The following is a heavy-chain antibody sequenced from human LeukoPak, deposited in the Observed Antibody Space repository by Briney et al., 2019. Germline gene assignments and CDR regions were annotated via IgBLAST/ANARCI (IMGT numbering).Heavy chain of an antibody. CDR1: GFTFTSYY. D-gene: IGHD3-16*01. V-gene: IGHV1-18*04. J-gene: IGHJ4*02. CDR3: ARGGSTSFDY. Sequence: ASVKVSCKSSGFTFTSYYMHWVRQAPGQGLEWMGWISAYNGNTNYAQKLQGRVTMTTDTSTSTAYMELRSLRSDDTAVYYCARGGSTSFDYWGQGTLVTVSS. CDR2: ISAYNGNT.